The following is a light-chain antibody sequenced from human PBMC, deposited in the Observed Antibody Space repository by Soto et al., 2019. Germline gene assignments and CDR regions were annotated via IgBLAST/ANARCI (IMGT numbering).Light chain of an antibody. V-gene: IGKV1-39*01. J-gene: IGKJ2*01. Sequence: DIQMTQSPSSLSASVGDRVTITCRASQNIFSYLSWYQHKPGKAPKLLIYAASSLQSGVPSRFSGSESGTDFALSISSLQPEDFATFYCQQSYSVPHTFGQGTKVEI. CDR3: QQSYSVPHT. CDR1: QNIFSY. CDR2: AAS.